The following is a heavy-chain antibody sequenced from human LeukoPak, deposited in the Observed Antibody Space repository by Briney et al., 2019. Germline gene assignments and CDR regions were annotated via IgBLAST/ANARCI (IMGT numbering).Heavy chain of an antibody. CDR3: ARDSGGSYYNFDY. J-gene: IGHJ4*02. Sequence: PGGSLRLSCAASGFTFSSYAMSWVRQAPGKGLEWVSYISSSGSTIYYADSVKGRFTISRDNAKNSLYLQMNSLRAEDTAVYYCARDSGGSYYNFDYWGQGTLVTVSS. V-gene: IGHV3-48*03. D-gene: IGHD1-26*01. CDR1: GFTFSSYA. CDR2: ISSSGSTI.